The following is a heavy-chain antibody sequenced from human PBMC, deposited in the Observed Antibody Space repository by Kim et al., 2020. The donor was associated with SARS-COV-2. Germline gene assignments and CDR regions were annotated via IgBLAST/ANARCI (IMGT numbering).Heavy chain of an antibody. J-gene: IGHJ4*02. CDR3: SRSRVFDY. V-gene: IGHV3-49*03. Sequence: GGSLRLSCTGSGFTLGDYAMSWFRQAPGKGLEWVGCIRNKASGGTTEYVASVKGRFTISRDDSKSVAYLEMNSLITDDTAIYYCSRSRVFDYCCLGTLV. CDR1: GFTLGDYA. CDR2: IRNKASGGTT.